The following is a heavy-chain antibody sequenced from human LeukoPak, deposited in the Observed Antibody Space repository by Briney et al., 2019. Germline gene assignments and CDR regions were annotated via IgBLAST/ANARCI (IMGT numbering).Heavy chain of an antibody. J-gene: IGHJ4*02. V-gene: IGHV3-11*01. CDR3: TRDPRHLDY. CDR2: ISPSGTDI. CDR1: GGSISSYY. Sequence: LSLTCTVSGGSISSYYWSWIRQPPGKGLESLSYISPSGTDISYADSVKGRFTISRDNAKNSLYLQMNNLRADDTAVYYCTRDPRHLDYWGQGTLVTVSS.